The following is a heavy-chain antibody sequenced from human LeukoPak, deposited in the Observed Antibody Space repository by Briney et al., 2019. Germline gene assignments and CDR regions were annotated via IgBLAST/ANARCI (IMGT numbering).Heavy chain of an antibody. CDR3: TGVRQGSQSDS. J-gene: IGHJ4*02. CDR1: GGSISSGNYH. CDR2: IHHSGDA. Sequence: SETLSLTCTVSGGSISSGNYHWAWIRQPPGKGLECIGSIHHSGDAYYNSSLESRVTISVDMSKNQFSLQLRSVTAADTAVYYCTGVRQGSQSDSWGQGTLVSVSS. V-gene: IGHV4-39*07.